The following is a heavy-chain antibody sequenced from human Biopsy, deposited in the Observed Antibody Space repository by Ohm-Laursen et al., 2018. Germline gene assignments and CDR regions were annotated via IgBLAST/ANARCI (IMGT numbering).Heavy chain of an antibody. CDR1: GGSISSFY. D-gene: IGHD2-15*01. CDR3: VRRGSGGRSFDH. V-gene: IGHV4-59*08. J-gene: IGHJ4*02. Sequence: TLSLTWAVSGGSISSFYWTWIRQPPGKGPEWIGDISDSGSTNYKPSLKSRVIISVDTSKNQFSLNLSSVTAADTAVYYCVRRGSGGRSFDHWGQGTLVTVSS. CDR2: ISDSGST.